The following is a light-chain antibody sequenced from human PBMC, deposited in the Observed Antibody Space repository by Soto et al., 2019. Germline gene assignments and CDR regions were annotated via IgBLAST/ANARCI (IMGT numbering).Light chain of an antibody. CDR1: XXXXXX. V-gene: IGKV1-5*03. Sequence: DIQMTQSPSTLSAXVGDRVTITXRASXXXXXXLAWYQQKPGKAPKLLIYKASNLEGGVPSRFSGSGSGTEFTITISSLQPDDFATYYCQQYNTYPLTFGGGTTVEIK. J-gene: IGKJ4*01. CDR2: KAS. CDR3: QQYNTYPLT.